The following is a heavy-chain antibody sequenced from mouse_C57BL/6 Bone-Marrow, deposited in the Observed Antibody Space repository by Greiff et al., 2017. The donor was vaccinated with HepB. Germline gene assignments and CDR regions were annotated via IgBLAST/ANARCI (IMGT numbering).Heavy chain of an antibody. Sequence: QVQLQQPGAELVKPGASVKLSCKASGYTFTSYWMQWVKQRPGQGLEWIGEIDPSDSYTNYNQKFKGKATLTVDTSSSTAYMQLSSLTSEDSAVYYCARSYYGSSYEDDWGQGTTLTVPS. CDR2: IDPSDSYT. J-gene: IGHJ2*01. CDR3: ARSYYGSSYEDD. V-gene: IGHV1-50*01. D-gene: IGHD1-1*01. CDR1: GYTFTSYW.